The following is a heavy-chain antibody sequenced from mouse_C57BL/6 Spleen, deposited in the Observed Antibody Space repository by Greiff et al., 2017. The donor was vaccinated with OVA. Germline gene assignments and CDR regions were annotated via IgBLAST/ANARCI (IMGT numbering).Heavy chain of an antibody. CDR1: GYAFSSSW. CDR3: ARGGVSSRGYYFDY. CDR2: IYPGDGDT. D-gene: IGHD1-1*01. Sequence: QVQLQQSGPELVKPGASVKISCKASGYAFSSSWMNWVKQRPGKGLEWIGRIYPGDGDTNYNGKFKGKATLTADKSSSTAYMRLSSLTSEDSAVYFCARGGVSSRGYYFDYWGQGTTLTVSS. V-gene: IGHV1-82*01. J-gene: IGHJ2*01.